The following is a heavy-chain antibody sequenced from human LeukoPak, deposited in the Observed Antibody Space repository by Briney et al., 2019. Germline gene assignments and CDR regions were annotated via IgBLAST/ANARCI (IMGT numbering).Heavy chain of an antibody. Sequence: PGGSLRLSCAGSGFTVSSNYMSWGRQAPGKGLEWVSVIYSGDSTYYADSVKGRFIISRDNSKNTVYLQMSSLRAEDTAVYYCARDRAVADGRLYYWGQGTLVTVSS. CDR2: IYSGDST. D-gene: IGHD6-19*01. CDR1: GFTVSSNY. J-gene: IGHJ4*02. CDR3: ARDRAVADGRLYY. V-gene: IGHV3-66*01.